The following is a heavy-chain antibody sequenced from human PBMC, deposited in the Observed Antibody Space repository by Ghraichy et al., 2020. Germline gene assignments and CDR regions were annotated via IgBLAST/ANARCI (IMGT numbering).Heavy chain of an antibody. CDR2: INPSRGDT. CDR1: GYTFTHYY. CDR3: VRGTVVTPLDY. J-gene: IGHJ4*02. V-gene: IGHV1-46*01. Sequence: ASVKVSCKASGYTFTHYYMHWVRQAPGQGLEWVGVINPSRGDTRFAQKFQGRVTLTRDTSTSVAYMEMSSLKSDDSAVYYCVRGTVVTPLDYWGQGALVTVSS. D-gene: IGHD4-23*01.